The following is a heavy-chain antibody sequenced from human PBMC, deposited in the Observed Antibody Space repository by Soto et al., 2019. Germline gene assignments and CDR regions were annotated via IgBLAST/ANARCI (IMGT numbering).Heavy chain of an antibody. D-gene: IGHD2-2*01. J-gene: IGHJ3*02. CDR3: ARQGYPPAARFAFDI. CDR2: IYYSGST. CDR1: GGSISSSSYY. V-gene: IGHV4-39*01. Sequence: SETLSLTCTVSGGSISSSSYYWGWIRQPPGKGLEWIGSIYYSGSTYYNPSLKSRVTISVDTSKNQFSLKLSSETAADTAVYYCARQGYPPAARFAFDIWGQGTMVTVSS.